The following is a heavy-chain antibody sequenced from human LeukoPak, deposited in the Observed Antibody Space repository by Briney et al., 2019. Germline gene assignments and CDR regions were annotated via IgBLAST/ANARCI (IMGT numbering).Heavy chain of an antibody. D-gene: IGHD3-10*01. CDR3: ASLGGYTYYYGSGKAFDI. J-gene: IGHJ3*02. CDR2: IYYSGST. V-gene: IGHV4-31*03. CDR1: GGSISSGGYY. Sequence: PSETLSLTCTVSGGSISSGGYYWSWIRQHPGKGLEWIGYIYYSGSTYYNPSLKSRVTISIDTSKNQFSLKLSSVTAADTAVYYCASLGGYTYYYGSGKAFDIWGQGTMVTVSS.